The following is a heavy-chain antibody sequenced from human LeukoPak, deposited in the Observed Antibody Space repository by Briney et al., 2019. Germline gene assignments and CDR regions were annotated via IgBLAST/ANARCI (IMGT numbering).Heavy chain of an antibody. V-gene: IGHV4-4*02. CDR3: AITAQYCSSTSCSDY. CDR1: GGSISSSNW. CDR2: IYHSGST. Sequence: PSETLSLTCAVSGGSISSSNWWGWVRQPPGKGLEWIGEIYHSGSTNYNPSLKSRVTISVDKSKNQFSLKLSSVTAADTAVYYCAITAQYCSSTSCSDYWGQGTLVTVSS. D-gene: IGHD2-2*01. J-gene: IGHJ4*02.